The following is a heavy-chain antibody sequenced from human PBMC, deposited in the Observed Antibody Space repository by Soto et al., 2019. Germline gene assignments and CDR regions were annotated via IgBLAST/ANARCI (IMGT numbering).Heavy chain of an antibody. Sequence: QVQLKQSGPGLVKPSQTLSLTCAISGDSVSSNSAAWNWIRQSPSRGLEWLGRTYYRSKWYNDYAVSVKSRITINPGTSKNLFSLQLNSVTPEDTAVYYCARDRELLRKGGFDPWGQGTLVTVSS. J-gene: IGHJ5*02. V-gene: IGHV6-1*01. CDR2: TYYRSKWYN. CDR1: GDSVSSNSAA. D-gene: IGHD1-26*01. CDR3: ARDRELLRKGGFDP.